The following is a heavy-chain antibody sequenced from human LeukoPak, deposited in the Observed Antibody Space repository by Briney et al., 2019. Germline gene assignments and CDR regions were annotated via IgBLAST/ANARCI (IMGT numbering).Heavy chain of an antibody. CDR1: GFTFSNAW. CDR3: TTDGFPNQDIVVVVAAISRAFHI. CDR2: IKSEADGGTT. J-gene: IGHJ3*02. V-gene: IGHV3-15*07. D-gene: IGHD2-15*01. Sequence: PGGSLRLSCAASGFTFSNAWMNWVRQAPGKGLEWVGRIKSEADGGTTDYAAPVKGRFTISRDDSKNTLYLQMHSLKTEDTAIYHCTTDGFPNQDIVVVVAAISRAFHIWGQSTMHTVSS.